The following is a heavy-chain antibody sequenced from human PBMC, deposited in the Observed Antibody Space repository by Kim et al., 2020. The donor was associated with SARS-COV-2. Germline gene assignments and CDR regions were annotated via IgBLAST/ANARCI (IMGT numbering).Heavy chain of an antibody. V-gene: IGHV3-49*03. CDR1: GFTFGDYA. D-gene: IGHD6-19*01. Sequence: GGSLRLSCTASGFTFGDYAMSWFRQAPGKGLEWVGFIRSKAYGGTTEYAASVKGRFTISRDDSKSIAYLQMNSLKTEDTAVYYCTRDIDSSGWYFPGYYGMDVWGQGTTVTVSS. CDR2: IRSKAYGGTT. J-gene: IGHJ6*02. CDR3: TRDIDSSGWYFPGYYGMDV.